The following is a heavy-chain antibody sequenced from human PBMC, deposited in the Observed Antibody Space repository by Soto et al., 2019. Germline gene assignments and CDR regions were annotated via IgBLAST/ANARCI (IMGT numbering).Heavy chain of an antibody. CDR3: ARDSRSRAYRIERFDP. Sequence: EVQLVESGGGLVQPGGSLRLSCAASGFTFSSYWMHWVRQAPGKGLVWVSRINSDGSSTSYADSVKGRFTISRDNAKNTMYLQMNSLRADDTAVYYCARDSRSRAYRIERFDPWGQGTLVTVSS. CDR1: GFTFSSYW. J-gene: IGHJ5*02. CDR2: INSDGSST. D-gene: IGHD2-2*01. V-gene: IGHV3-74*01.